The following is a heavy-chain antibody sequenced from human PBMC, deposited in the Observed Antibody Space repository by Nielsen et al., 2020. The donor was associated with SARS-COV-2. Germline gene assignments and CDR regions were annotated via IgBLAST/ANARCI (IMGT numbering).Heavy chain of an antibody. D-gene: IGHD3-16*02. CDR2: INPNSGGT. CDR3: ARAEGGSLGELSPSMNFDY. J-gene: IGHJ4*02. Sequence: WVQQAPGQGLEWMGRINPNSGGTNYAQKFQGWVTMTRDTSISTAYMELSRLRSDDTAVYYCARAEGGSLGELSPSMNFDYWGQGTLVTVSS. V-gene: IGHV1-2*04.